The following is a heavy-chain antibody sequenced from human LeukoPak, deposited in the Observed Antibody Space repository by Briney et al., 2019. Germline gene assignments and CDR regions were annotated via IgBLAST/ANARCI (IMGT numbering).Heavy chain of an antibody. D-gene: IGHD3-16*01. CDR3: AELGDY. Sequence: GGSLRLSCAASGFTFSSYAMSWVRQAPGKGLEWVVVISYDGSNKYYADSVKGRFTISRDNSKNTLYLQMNSLRAEDTAVYYCAELGDYWGQGTLVTVSS. CDR2: ISYDGSNK. V-gene: IGHV3-30*04. J-gene: IGHJ4*02. CDR1: GFTFSSYA.